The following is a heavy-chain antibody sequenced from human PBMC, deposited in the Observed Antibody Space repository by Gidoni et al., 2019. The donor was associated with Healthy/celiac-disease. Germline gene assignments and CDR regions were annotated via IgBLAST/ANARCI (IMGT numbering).Heavy chain of an antibody. CDR2: IIPILGIA. J-gene: IGHJ4*02. CDR1: GGTFSSYA. CDR3: ARDRGYSGYDCRGGEFDY. V-gene: IGHV1-69*04. D-gene: IGHD5-12*01. Sequence: QVQLVQSGAEVKKPGTSVKVSCKAYGGTFSSYAISWVRQAHGQGLEWMGRIIPILGIANYAQKFQGRVTITANKSTSTAYMELSSLRSEDTAVYYCARDRGYSGYDCRGGEFDYWGQGTLVTVSS.